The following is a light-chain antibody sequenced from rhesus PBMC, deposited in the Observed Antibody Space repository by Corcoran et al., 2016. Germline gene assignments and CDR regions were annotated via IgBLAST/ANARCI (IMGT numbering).Light chain of an antibody. J-gene: IGKJ4*01. Sequence: EIVLTQSPATLSLSPGERATLSCRASQSVSSSLAWYQQKPGQAPRLLNYDAYSRATVIPDRFSGSGSGTDFTLTISSLEPEAVGVYYCHQYSNWPHTFGGGTKVELK. CDR1: QSVSSS. CDR2: DAY. CDR3: HQYSNWPHT. V-gene: IGKV3-35*01.